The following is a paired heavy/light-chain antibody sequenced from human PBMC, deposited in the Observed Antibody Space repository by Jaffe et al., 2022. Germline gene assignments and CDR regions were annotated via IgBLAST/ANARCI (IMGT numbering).Light chain of an antibody. CDR3: QQYYAYPPT. CDR2: GAS. J-gene: IGKJ1*01. Sequence: DIQMTQFPSSLSASVGDRVTITCRASQGIHNFLAWFQQKPGKAPKSLIYGASSLQSGVPSKFSGSGFGTDFTLTISSLQPEDFATYYCQQYYAYPPTFGQGTKVEIK. CDR1: QGIHNF. V-gene: IGKV1-16*02.
Heavy chain of an antibody. V-gene: IGHV4-4*02. CDR1: GDSIISSNW. D-gene: IGHD2-15*01. Sequence: QVQLQESGPGLVKPSGTLSLTCAVSGDSIISSNWWSWVRRPPGKGLEWIGEVYHSGTTNYNPSLKSRVMISLDKSKNQFSLNLTSVTAADTAIYYCARTPLRGYCNGGNCPIEYWGQGTLVTVSS. J-gene: IGHJ4*02. CDR2: VYHSGTT. CDR3: ARTPLRGYCNGGNCPIEY.